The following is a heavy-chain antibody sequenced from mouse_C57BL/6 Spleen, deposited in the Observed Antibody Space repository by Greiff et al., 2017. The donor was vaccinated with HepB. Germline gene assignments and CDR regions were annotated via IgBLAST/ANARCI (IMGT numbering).Heavy chain of an antibody. CDR2: IDPENGDT. D-gene: IGHD4-1*01. J-gene: IGHJ2*01. CDR3: TTSVTNWDYFDY. V-gene: IGHV14-4*01. Sequence: VQLQQSGAELVRPGASVKLSCTASGFNIKDDYMHWVKQRPEQGLEWIGWIDPENGDTEYASKFQGKATITADTSSNTAYLQLSSLTSEDTAVSYCTTSVTNWDYFDYWGQGTTLTVSS. CDR1: GFNIKDDY.